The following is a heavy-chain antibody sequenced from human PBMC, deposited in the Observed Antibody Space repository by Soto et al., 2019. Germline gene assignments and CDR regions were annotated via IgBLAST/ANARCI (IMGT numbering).Heavy chain of an antibody. CDR3: AKGRPKYSSGWYFDY. CDR2: ISYDGSNK. J-gene: IGHJ4*02. Sequence: QVQLVESGGGVVQPGRSLRLSCAASGFTFSSYGMHWVRQAPGNGLEWVAVISYDGSNKYYADSVKGRCTISRDNSKNTLYLQMNSLRAEDTAVYYCAKGRPKYSSGWYFDYWGQGTLVTVSS. V-gene: IGHV3-30*18. D-gene: IGHD6-19*01. CDR1: GFTFSSYG.